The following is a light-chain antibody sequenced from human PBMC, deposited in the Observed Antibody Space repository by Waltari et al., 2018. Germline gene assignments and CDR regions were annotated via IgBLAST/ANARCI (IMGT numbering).Light chain of an antibody. CDR1: QGISRW. CDR3: QQYNSFPIT. Sequence: DIQLTQSPSSLSASVVASVTITCRASQGISRWLAWSQQKPGKALKSLIYGASSLQSGVPSRFSGSGSGADFTLTISSLQPEDFATYYCQQYNSFPITFGQGTRLEIK. J-gene: IGKJ5*01. CDR2: GAS. V-gene: IGKV1D-16*01.